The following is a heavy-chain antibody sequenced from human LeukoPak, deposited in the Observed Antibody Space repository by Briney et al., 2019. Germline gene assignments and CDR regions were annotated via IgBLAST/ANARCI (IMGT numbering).Heavy chain of an antibody. D-gene: IGHD3-9*01. V-gene: IGHV4-30-2*01. CDR2: IYHRGST. J-gene: IGHJ4*02. CDR3: ARAPYDILTGYFLFDS. Sequence: KPSETLSLTCAVSGSAVSSDDHFWSWIRQPPGRGLEWIGYIYHRGSTAYNPSLRSRVTVSLDKSRNQFSLNLYSVTAADTAVYYCARAPYDILTGYFLFDSWGQGTLITVSS. CDR1: GSAVSSDDHF.